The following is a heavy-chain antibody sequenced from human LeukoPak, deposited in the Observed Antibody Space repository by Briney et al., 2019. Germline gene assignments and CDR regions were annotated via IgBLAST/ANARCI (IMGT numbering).Heavy chain of an antibody. CDR1: GYTFTSYG. J-gene: IGHJ6*03. V-gene: IGHV1-18*01. D-gene: IGHD2-2*01. CDR3: ARSPSKGYCSSTSCYPYYYYYMDV. CDR2: ISAYNGNT. Sequence: GASVKVSCKASGYTFTSYGISWVRQAPGQGLEWMGWISAYNGNTNYAQKFQGRVTMTRNTSISTAYMELSSLRSEDTAVYYCARSPSKGYCSSTSCYPYYYYYMDVWGKGTTVTVSS.